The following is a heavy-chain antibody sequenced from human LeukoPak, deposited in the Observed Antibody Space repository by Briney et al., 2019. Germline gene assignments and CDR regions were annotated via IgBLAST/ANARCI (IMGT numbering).Heavy chain of an antibody. CDR1: GFTFSSYA. V-gene: IGHV3-23*01. Sequence: GGSLRLSCAASGFTFSSYAMSWVRQAPQKGLEWVSAISRSGGSTYYADSVKGRFTFSRDNSRNTLYLQMDSLRAEDTAVYYCARKLDTTVGFAVDIGGQGTMVTVSS. J-gene: IGHJ3*02. D-gene: IGHD4-23*01. CDR2: ISRSGGST. CDR3: ARKLDTTVGFAVDI.